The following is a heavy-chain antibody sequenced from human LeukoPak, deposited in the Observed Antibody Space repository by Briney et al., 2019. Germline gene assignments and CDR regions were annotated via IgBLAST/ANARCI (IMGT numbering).Heavy chain of an antibody. CDR3: AGGMGYITDY. J-gene: IGHJ4*02. CDR2: IKQDGSAE. Sequence: GGSLRLSCVASGLTFSNYWMNWVRQAPGKGLEWVANIKQDGSAENYVDSVRGRFTISRDNAKNSVYLQMNSLRDDDAAVYYRAGGMGYITDYWGQGILVTVSS. CDR1: GLTFSNYW. V-gene: IGHV3-7*01. D-gene: IGHD1-1*01.